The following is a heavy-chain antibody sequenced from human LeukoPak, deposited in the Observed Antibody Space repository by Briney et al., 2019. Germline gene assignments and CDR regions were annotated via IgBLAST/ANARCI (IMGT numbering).Heavy chain of an antibody. D-gene: IGHD4-17*01. CDR3: ARLNGEVTVFGY. CDR1: GFTFSSYA. V-gene: IGHV3-7*01. J-gene: IGHJ4*02. Sequence: GGSLRLSCAASGFTFSSYAMSWVRQAPGKGLEWVANIKQDGSEKYYVDSVKGRFTISRDNAENSLFLQMNSLRAEDTAVYYCARLNGEVTVFGYWGQGALVTVSS. CDR2: IKQDGSEK.